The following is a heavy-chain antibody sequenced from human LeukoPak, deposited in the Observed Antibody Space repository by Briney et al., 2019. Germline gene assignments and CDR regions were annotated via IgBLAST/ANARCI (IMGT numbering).Heavy chain of an antibody. J-gene: IGHJ4*02. D-gene: IGHD3-10*01. CDR3: AKVKGSGGYYNPQFDY. CDR2: ISNSGGST. V-gene: IGHV3-23*01. Sequence: AGGSLRLSCAASGFIFNNYAMSWVRQAPGKGLDWVSVISNSGGSTYYTDSVKGRFTVSRDNSKNTVYLQTNSLRAEDTAIYFCAKVKGSGGYYNPQFDYWGQGILVTVSS. CDR1: GFIFNNYA.